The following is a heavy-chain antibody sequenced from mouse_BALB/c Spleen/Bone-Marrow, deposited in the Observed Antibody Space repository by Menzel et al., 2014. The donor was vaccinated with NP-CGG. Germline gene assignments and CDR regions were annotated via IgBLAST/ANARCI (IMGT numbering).Heavy chain of an antibody. D-gene: IGHD2-3*01. CDR1: GYAFSSYW. V-gene: IGHV1-80*01. Sequence: QVQLQQSGAELVRPGSSVKISCKASGYAFSSYWMNWVKQRPGQGLEWIGQIYPGDGDTNYNGKFKGKATLTADKSSSXAYXQLSGLTSEDSAVYYCARGRGWYFDYWGQGTTRTVSS. J-gene: IGHJ2*01. CDR3: ARGRGWYFDY. CDR2: IYPGDGDT.